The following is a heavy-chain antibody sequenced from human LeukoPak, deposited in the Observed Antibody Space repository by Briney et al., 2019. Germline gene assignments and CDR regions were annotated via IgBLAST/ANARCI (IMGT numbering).Heavy chain of an antibody. CDR1: GYTFTSYY. D-gene: IGHD2-15*01. J-gene: IGHJ5*02. V-gene: IGHV1-46*01. CDR2: INPSGGST. Sequence: ASVKVSCKASGYTFTSYYMHWVRQAPGQGLEWMGIINPSGGSTSYAQEFQGRVTMTRDTSTSTVYMELSSLRSEDTAVYYCARVGGYCSGGSCYGYWFDPWGQGTLVTVSS. CDR3: ARVGGYCSGGSCYGYWFDP.